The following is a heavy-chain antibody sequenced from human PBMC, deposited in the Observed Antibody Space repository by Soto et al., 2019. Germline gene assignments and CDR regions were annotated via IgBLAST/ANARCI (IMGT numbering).Heavy chain of an antibody. J-gene: IGHJ6*02. V-gene: IGHV3-21*01. D-gene: IGHD2-2*01. CDR3: ARDTVTSLTPYQGFYYYGMDV. CDR2: ISSSGDYL. Sequence: GGSLRLSCAASGFTFRRNNMNWVRQAPGKGLEWVASISSSGDYLYYADSVKGRFIISRDSFQNSLFLQMNNLRADDTAIYYCARDTVTSLTPYQGFYYYGMDVWGQGTTVTVSS. CDR1: GFTFRRNN.